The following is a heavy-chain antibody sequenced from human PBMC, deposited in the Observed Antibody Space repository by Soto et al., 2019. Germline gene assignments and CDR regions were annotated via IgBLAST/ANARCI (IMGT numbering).Heavy chain of an antibody. CDR3: AKGRYCSGGICYGDAFDI. D-gene: IGHD2-15*01. J-gene: IGHJ3*02. Sequence: TSETLSPTCTVSGGSINSDGYSWSWIRQPPGKGLEWIGYIYNSGNTYYNPSLKSRVTISIDRSKNQFSLKLSSVTAADTAVYYCAKGRYCSGGICYGDAFDIWGQGTMVTVSS. CDR2: IYNSGNT. CDR1: GGSINSDGYS. V-gene: IGHV4-30-2*01.